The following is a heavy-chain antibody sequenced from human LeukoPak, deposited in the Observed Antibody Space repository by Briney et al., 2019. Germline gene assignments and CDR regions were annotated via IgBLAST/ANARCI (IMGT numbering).Heavy chain of an antibody. D-gene: IGHD5-24*01. J-gene: IGHJ4*02. Sequence: SETLSLTCTVSGGSISSYYWSWIRQPPGKGLEWIGYIYYTGSTNNTSLKSRVTISVDTSKNQFSLNLRSVTAADTAMYYCARGEMASVLFDYWGQGTLVAVSS. CDR2: IYYTGST. V-gene: IGHV4-59*12. CDR1: GGSISSYY. CDR3: ARGEMASVLFDY.